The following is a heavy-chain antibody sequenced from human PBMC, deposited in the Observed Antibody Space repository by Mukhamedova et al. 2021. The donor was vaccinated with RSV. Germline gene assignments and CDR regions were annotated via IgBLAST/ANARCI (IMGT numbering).Heavy chain of an antibody. D-gene: IGHD6-13*01. V-gene: IGHV3-33*01. CDR2: IWYDGGNK. J-gene: IGHJ6*03. Sequence: VRQAPGKGLEWVAVIWYDGGNKYYADSVKVRFTISRDNSKNTLYLQMNSLRAEDTAVYYCARDRYSSCWHYYYYYMDVWGKGTTV. CDR3: ARDRYSSCWHYYYYYMDV.